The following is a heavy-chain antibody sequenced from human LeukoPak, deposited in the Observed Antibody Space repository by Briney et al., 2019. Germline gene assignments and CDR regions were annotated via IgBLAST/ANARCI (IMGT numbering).Heavy chain of an antibody. CDR3: ARGSVRGEFDP. CDR2: IYYSGST. Sequence: PSETLSLTCTVSGGSISSYYWSWIRQPPGKGLEWIGYIYYSGSTNYNPSLKSRVTMSVDTSKNQFSLKLSSVTAADTAVYSCARGSVRGEFDPWGQGTLVTVSS. CDR1: GGSISSYY. J-gene: IGHJ5*02. D-gene: IGHD3-10*01. V-gene: IGHV4-59*01.